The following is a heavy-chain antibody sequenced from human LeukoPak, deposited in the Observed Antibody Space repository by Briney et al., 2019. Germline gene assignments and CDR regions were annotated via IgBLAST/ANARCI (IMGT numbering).Heavy chain of an antibody. V-gene: IGHV3-21*01. J-gene: IGHJ4*02. CDR2: ISSSSSYI. CDR1: GFTFSSYS. Sequence: GGSLRLPCAASGFTFSSYSMNWVRQAPGKGLEWVSSISSSSSYIYYADSVKGRFTISRDNAKNSLYLQMNSLRAEDMAVYYCARTPSLYFDYWGQGTLVTVSS. CDR3: ARTPSLYFDY.